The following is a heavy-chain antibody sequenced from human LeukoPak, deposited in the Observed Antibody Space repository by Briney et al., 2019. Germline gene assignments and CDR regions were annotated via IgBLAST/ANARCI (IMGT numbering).Heavy chain of an antibody. CDR2: VYYSGRT. Sequence: SETLSLTCTVSGASVSNYDWSWIRQPPGKGLEWIGYVYYSGRTNYNPSLESRVTISVDTSKNQFSLKLTSVTAADTAMYYCARRGGNPLGAFDIWGQGTMVTVFS. D-gene: IGHD4-23*01. CDR3: ARRGGNPLGAFDI. CDR1: GASVSNYD. J-gene: IGHJ3*02. V-gene: IGHV4-59*02.